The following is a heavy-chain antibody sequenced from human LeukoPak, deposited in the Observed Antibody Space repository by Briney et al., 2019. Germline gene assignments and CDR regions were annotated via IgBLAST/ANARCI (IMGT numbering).Heavy chain of an antibody. V-gene: IGHV4-4*07. J-gene: IGHJ5*02. CDR1: GGSISRYY. CDR3: ARDSGTTGEVKFDP. CDR2: IYTSGSI. Sequence: KTSETLSLTCTVSGGSISRYYWSWIRHPAGKGLEWIGRIYTSGSITYNPSLKSRVSMSVDTSKNQFSLKLSSVTAADTAVYYCARDSGTTGEVKFDPWGQGTLVTVSS. D-gene: IGHD3-10*01.